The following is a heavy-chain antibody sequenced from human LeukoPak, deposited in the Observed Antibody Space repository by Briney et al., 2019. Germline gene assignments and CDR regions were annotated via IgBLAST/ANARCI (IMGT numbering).Heavy chain of an antibody. Sequence: SGGSLRLSCAASGFIFSDYEMNWVRQAPGKGLEWTSYISSSGTITHYADSTKGRVAISRDNTRNTLYLHMSSLRADDTAIYFCARGYSYGYDYWGLGTRVTVSS. J-gene: IGHJ4*02. D-gene: IGHD5-18*01. CDR2: ISSSGTIT. CDR3: ARGYSYGYDY. CDR1: GFIFSDYE. V-gene: IGHV3-48*03.